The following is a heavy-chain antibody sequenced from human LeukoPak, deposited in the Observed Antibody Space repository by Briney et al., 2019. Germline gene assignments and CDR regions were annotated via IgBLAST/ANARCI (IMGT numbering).Heavy chain of an antibody. CDR3: ARGIVVVPADLYYYYMDV. D-gene: IGHD2-2*01. V-gene: IGHV4-39*01. CDR2: IYYSGST. Sequence: SETLSLTCTVSGGSISSSSYYWGWIRQPPGKGLEWIGSIYYSGSTYYNPSLKSRVTISVDTSKNQFSLKLSSVTAADTAVYYCARGIVVVPADLYYYYMDVWGKGTTVTVSS. CDR1: GGSISSSSYY. J-gene: IGHJ6*03.